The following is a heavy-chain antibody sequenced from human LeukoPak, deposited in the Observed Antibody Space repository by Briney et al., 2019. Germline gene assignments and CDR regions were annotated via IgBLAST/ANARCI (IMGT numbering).Heavy chain of an antibody. V-gene: IGHV4-59*01. D-gene: IGHD5-12*01. CDR3: ARGYSGYDLNFNYFDY. CDR2: IYYSGST. J-gene: IGHJ4*02. CDR1: GGSISSYY. Sequence: PSETLSLTCTVSGGSISSYYWSWIRQPPGKGLEWIGYIYYSGSTNYNPSLKSRVTISVDTSKNQFSLKLSSVTAADTAVYYCARGYSGYDLNFNYFDYWGQGTLVTVSS.